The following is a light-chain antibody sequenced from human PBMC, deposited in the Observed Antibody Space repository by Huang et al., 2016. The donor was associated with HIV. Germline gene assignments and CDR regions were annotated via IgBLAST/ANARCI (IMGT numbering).Light chain of an antibody. V-gene: IGKV6-21*02. CDR2: YAS. J-gene: IGKJ3*01. CDR1: QSIGTS. Sequence: EIVLTQSPDFQSVTPKEKVTITCRASQSIGTSLHWYQQKPDQSPKLIIKYASQSISGVPSMFGGSGSGTYFTLTIVSLEAEDAATYYCHQSSNLPFTFGPGTKVDIK. CDR3: HQSSNLPFT.